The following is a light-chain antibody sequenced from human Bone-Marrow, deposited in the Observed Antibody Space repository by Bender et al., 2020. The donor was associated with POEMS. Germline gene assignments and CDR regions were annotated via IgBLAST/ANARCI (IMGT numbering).Light chain of an antibody. Sequence: QSALTQPASVSGSPGQSITISCTGTSTDVGAYNYVSWYQQYPGKAPKLIIYDEHARPGGVSDRCAGSKSGNTASLTISGLQAEDEADYYCYSYTSSSTRVFGGGTKLTVL. CDR2: DEH. CDR1: STDVGAYNY. V-gene: IGLV2-14*03. CDR3: YSYTSSSTRV. J-gene: IGLJ3*02.